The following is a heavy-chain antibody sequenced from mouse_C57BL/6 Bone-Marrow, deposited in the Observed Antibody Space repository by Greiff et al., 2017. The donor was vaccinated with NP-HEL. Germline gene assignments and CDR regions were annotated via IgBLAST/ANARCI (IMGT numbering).Heavy chain of an antibody. CDR1: GYTFTSYW. CDR2: IDPSDSYT. V-gene: IGHV1-50*01. J-gene: IGHJ4*01. CDR3: ARRGYYGSSAMDY. Sequence: QVQLQQPGAELVKPGASVKLSCKASGYTFTSYWMQWVKQRPGQGLEWIGEIDPSDSYTNYNQKFKGKATLTVDTSSSTAYMQLSSLTSEDSAFYYCARRGYYGSSAMDYWGQGTSVTVSS. D-gene: IGHD1-1*01.